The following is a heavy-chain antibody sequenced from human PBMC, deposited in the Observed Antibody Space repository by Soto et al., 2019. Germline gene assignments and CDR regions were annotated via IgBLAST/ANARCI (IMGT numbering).Heavy chain of an antibody. CDR3: AREAWLRLTLPFFDS. D-gene: IGHD5-12*01. CDR2: ISAYNGNT. CDR1: GYTFTSYG. J-gene: IGHJ4*02. Sequence: ASVKVSCKASGYTFTSYGISWVRQAPGQGLEWMGWISAYNGNTNYAQKLQGRVTMTTDTSTSTAYMELRSLRSDDTAVYYCAREAWLRLTLPFFDSWGQGTLVTVSS. V-gene: IGHV1-18*01.